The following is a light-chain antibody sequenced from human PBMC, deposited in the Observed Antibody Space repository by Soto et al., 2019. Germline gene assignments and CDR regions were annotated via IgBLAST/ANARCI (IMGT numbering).Light chain of an antibody. CDR2: AAS. CDR3: QKYNSAPWT. V-gene: IGKV1-27*01. CDR1: QGISSY. J-gene: IGKJ1*01. Sequence: DIQMTQSPSSLSASVGDRVTITCRASQGISSYLAWYQQKPGKDPKLLISAASTLQSGVPSRFSGSGSGTDFTLTISSLQPEDVATYYYQKYNSAPWTFGQGTKVEIK.